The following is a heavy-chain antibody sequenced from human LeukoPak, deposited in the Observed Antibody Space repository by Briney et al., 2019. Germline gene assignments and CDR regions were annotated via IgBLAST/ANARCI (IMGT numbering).Heavy chain of an antibody. CDR1: GYTFNTYT. CDR3: ARDPISFTGPDY. CDR2: ISGSSGII. J-gene: IGHJ4*02. V-gene: IGHV3-48*01. Sequence: GGSLRLSCAASGYTFNTYTMNWVRQAPGKGLEWVSYISGSSGIIYYADSVKGRFTISRDNAKNSLYLQMNSLRAEDTAVYYCARDPISFTGPDYWGQGTLVTVSS. D-gene: IGHD4-11*01.